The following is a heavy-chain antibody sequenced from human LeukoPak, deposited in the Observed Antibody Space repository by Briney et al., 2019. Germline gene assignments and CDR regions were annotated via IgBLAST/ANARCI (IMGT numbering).Heavy chain of an antibody. CDR3: VKERDRGTDVADDFDF. D-gene: IGHD6-19*01. CDR2: IARDDFT. J-gene: IGHJ4*02. V-gene: IGHV3-23*01. CDR1: GFTFRDYS. Sequence: GGSLRLSCVASGFTFRDYSMAWVRQLPGGGLEWVSAIARDDFTVYPDPLKGRFTISRDNSRNTLYLQTNTLRAEDTAVYYCVKERDRGTDVADDFDFWGQGTLVTVSS.